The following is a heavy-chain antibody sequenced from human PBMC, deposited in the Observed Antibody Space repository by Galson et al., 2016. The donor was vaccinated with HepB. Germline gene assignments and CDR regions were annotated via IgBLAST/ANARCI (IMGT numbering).Heavy chain of an antibody. CDR2: IANSGST. CDR1: GDSINIARYF. Sequence: SETLSLTCSVSGDSINIARYFWGWIRQSPTRGLEWIGTIANSGSTYYNPSLRSRVSISVDTSRNQFSLKLDSVTAAETALYYCVRDEYNISWYKYWGQGTLATVSS. J-gene: IGHJ4*02. D-gene: IGHD6-13*01. CDR3: VRDEYNISWYKY. V-gene: IGHV4-39*02.